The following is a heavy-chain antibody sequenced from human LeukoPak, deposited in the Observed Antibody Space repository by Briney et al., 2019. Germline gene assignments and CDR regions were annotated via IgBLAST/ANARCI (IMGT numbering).Heavy chain of an antibody. D-gene: IGHD3-10*01. Sequence: GGSLRLSCAASGFTFSSYWMSWVRQAPGKGLEWVANIKQDGSEKYYVDSVKGRFTVSRDNSKNTLYLQMNSLRAEDTAVYYCAKGGGEGVRREFDYWGQGTLVTVSS. CDR3: AKGGGEGVRREFDY. CDR1: GFTFSSYW. CDR2: IKQDGSEK. V-gene: IGHV3-7*03. J-gene: IGHJ4*02.